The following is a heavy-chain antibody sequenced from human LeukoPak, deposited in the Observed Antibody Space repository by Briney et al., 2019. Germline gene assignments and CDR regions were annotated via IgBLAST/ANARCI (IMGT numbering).Heavy chain of an antibody. D-gene: IGHD3-22*01. CDR2: IYTSGST. J-gene: IGHJ2*01. V-gene: IGHV4-61*02. Sequence: SQTLSLTCTVSGGSISSGSYYWSWIRQPAGKGLEWIGRIYTSGSTNYNPSLKSRVTISVDTSKNQFSLKLSSVTAADTAVYYCVRSRYRDYYDSSALLVWYFDLWGRGTLVTVSS. CDR1: GGSISSGSYY. CDR3: VRSRYRDYYDSSALLVWYFDL.